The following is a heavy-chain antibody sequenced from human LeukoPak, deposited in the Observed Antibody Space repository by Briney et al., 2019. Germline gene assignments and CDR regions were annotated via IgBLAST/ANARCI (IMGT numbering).Heavy chain of an antibody. CDR3: AKDLEGLLNPSDY. CDR2: ISYDGSNK. Sequence: GRSLRLSCAASGFTFSSYAMHWVRQAPGKGLEWVAVISYDGSNKYYADSVKGRFTISRDNSKNTLYLQMNSLRAEDTAVYYCAKDLEGLLNPSDYWGQGTLVTVSS. D-gene: IGHD1-1*01. CDR1: GFTFSSYA. J-gene: IGHJ4*02. V-gene: IGHV3-30-3*01.